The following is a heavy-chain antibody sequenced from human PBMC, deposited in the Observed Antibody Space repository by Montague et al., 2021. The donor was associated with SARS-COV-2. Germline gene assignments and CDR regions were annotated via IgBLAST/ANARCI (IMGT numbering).Heavy chain of an antibody. CDR2: IYYSGST. D-gene: IGHD6-13*01. CDR1: GGSISSSSYY. V-gene: IGHV4-39*01. J-gene: IGHJ4*02. Sequence: SETLSLTCTVSGGSISSSSYYWGWIRQPPGKGLEWIGSIYYSGSTYYNPSLKSRVTISVDTSKNQFSLKLSSVTAADAAVYYCARHLKVSYHIGAAGAHDYWGQGTLVTVSS. CDR3: ARHLKVSYHIGAAGAHDY.